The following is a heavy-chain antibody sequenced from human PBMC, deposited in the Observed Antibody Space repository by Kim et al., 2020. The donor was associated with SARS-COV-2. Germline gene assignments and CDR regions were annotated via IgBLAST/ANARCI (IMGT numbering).Heavy chain of an antibody. Sequence: SETLSLTCTVSGGSISSYYWSWIRQPPGKGLEWIGYIYYSGSTNYNPSLKSRVTISVDTSKNQFSLKLSSVTAADTAVYYCARDLAAFSWNNWYFDLWGRGTLVTVSS. CDR3: ARDLAAFSWNNWYFDL. D-gene: IGHD6-6*01. V-gene: IGHV4-59*13. CDR1: GGSISSYY. CDR2: IYYSGST. J-gene: IGHJ2*01.